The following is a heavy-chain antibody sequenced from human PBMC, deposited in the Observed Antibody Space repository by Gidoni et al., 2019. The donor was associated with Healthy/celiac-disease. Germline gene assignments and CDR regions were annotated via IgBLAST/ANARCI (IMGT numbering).Heavy chain of an antibody. D-gene: IGHD5-18*01. V-gene: IGHV4-34*01. CDR2: INHSGST. J-gene: IGHJ4*02. CDR1: GGSFSGYY. Sequence: QVQLQQWGAGLLKPSETLSLTCAVYGGSFSGYYWSWIRQPPGKGLEWIGEINHSGSTNYNPSLKSRVTISVDTSKNQFSLKLSSVTAADTAVYYCARGQGIQLWDYYFDYWGQGTLVTVSS. CDR3: ARGQGIQLWDYYFDY.